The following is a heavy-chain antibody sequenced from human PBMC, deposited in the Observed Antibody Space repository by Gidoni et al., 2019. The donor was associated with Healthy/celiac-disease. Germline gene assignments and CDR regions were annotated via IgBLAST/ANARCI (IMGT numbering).Heavy chain of an antibody. Sequence: EVQLVESGVGLILPGGSLRLSCSASGFTVSSNYMSWVRQAPGKGLEWVSVIYSGGSTYYADSVKGRFNISRDNSKNTLYLKMNSRRAEDTAVYYGARHGRSSESYYYYGMDVWGQGTTVTVSS. CDR3: ARHGRSSESYYYYGMDV. D-gene: IGHD2-15*01. V-gene: IGHV3-53*01. J-gene: IGHJ6*02. CDR1: GFTVSSNY. CDR2: IYSGGST.